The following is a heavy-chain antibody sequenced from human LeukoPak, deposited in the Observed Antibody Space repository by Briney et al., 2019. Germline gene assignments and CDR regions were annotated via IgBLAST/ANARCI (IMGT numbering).Heavy chain of an antibody. Sequence: GASVKVSCKASGYTFTGYYMHWVRQAPGQGLEWMGWINPNSGGTNYAQKFQGWVTMTRDTSISTAYMELSRLRSDDTAVYYCARDLGSLPGYSYGWSPTYYYYGMDVWGQGTTVTVSS. CDR1: GYTFTGYY. V-gene: IGHV1-2*04. CDR3: ARDLGSLPGYSYGWSPTYYYYGMDV. CDR2: INPNSGGT. J-gene: IGHJ6*02. D-gene: IGHD5-18*01.